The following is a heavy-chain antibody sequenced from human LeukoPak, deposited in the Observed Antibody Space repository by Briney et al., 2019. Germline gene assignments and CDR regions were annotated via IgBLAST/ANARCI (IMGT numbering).Heavy chain of an antibody. V-gene: IGHV4-59*12. J-gene: IGHJ4*02. CDR2: IYYVGST. CDR1: GGSISSYY. D-gene: IGHD4-17*01. CDR3: ARGAAYGDYVFDY. Sequence: SETLSLTCTVSGGSISSYYWSWIRQPPGKGLEWIGYIYYVGSTNYNPSLRSRATMSVDTSKNQFSLKLTSVTAAVTAVYYCARGAAYGDYVFDYWGQGTLVTVSS.